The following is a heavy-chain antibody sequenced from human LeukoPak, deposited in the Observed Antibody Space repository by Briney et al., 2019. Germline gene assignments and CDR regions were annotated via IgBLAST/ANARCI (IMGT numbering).Heavy chain of an antibody. D-gene: IGHD3-22*01. J-gene: IGHJ3*02. CDR2: IKQDGSEK. CDR1: GFTFSSYA. Sequence: PGGSLRLSCAASGFTFSSYAMSWVRQAPGKGLEWVANIKQDGSEKYYVDSVKGRFTISRDNAKNSLYLQMNSLRAEDTAVYYCARIHRYYYDSSGYDSESAFDIWGQGTMVTVSS. V-gene: IGHV3-7*02. CDR3: ARIHRYYYDSSGYDSESAFDI.